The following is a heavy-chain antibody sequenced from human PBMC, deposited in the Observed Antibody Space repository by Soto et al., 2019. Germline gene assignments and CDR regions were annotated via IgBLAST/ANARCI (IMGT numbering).Heavy chain of an antibody. Sequence: GGSLRLSCAASGFTFSSYGMHWVRQAPGKGLEWVAVISYDGSNKYYADSVKGRFTISRDNSKNTLYLQMNSLRPEDTAVYYCARDRRHSSFDSSGYLDYWGQGTLVNVSS. CDR2: ISYDGSNK. CDR1: GFTFSSYG. V-gene: IGHV3-30*03. J-gene: IGHJ4*02. D-gene: IGHD3-22*01. CDR3: ARDRRHSSFDSSGYLDY.